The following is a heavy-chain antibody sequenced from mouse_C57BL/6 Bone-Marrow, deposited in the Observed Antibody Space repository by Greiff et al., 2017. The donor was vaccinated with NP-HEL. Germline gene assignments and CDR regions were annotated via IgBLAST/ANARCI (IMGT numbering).Heavy chain of an antibody. D-gene: IGHD2-2*01. CDR3: AREARWLRCGDWYFAV. J-gene: IGHJ1*03. CDR1: GYTFTSYW. CDR2: INPSNGGT. V-gene: IGHV1-53*01. Sequence: QVQLQQPGTELVKPGTSVKLSCKSSGYTFTSYWMHWVKQRPGQGLEWIGNINPSNGGTNYNEKFKSKATLTVDKSSSTAYMQLSSLTSDESAVSDFAREARWLRCGDWYFAVWDTGTTVTVSA.